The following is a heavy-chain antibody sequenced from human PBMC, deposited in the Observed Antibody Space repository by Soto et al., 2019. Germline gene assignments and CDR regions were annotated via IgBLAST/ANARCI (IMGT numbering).Heavy chain of an antibody. D-gene: IGHD3-22*01. V-gene: IGHV1-69*13. CDR1: GGTFSSYA. CDR2: IIPIFGTA. J-gene: IGHJ4*02. CDR3: ARDRHYYDSSGSRRELDY. Sequence: SVKVSFKASGGTFSSYAISWVRQAPGQGLEWKGGIIPIFGTANYAQKFQGRVTITADDSTSTAYMELSSLRSEDTAVYYCARDRHYYDSSGSRRELDYWGQGTLVTVSS.